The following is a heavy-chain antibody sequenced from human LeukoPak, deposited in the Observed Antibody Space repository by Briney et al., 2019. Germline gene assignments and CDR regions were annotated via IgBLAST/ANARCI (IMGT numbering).Heavy chain of an antibody. CDR3: ALSTATGRYFDY. Sequence: GGSLRLSCAASGFTFSDYYMSWIRQAPGKGLEWVSYISSSSSYTNYADSVKGRFTISRDNAKNSLYLQVNSLRAEDTAVYYCALSTATGRYFDYWGQGTLVTVCS. V-gene: IGHV3-11*03. CDR1: GFTFSDYY. J-gene: IGHJ4*02. CDR2: ISSSSSYT. D-gene: IGHD5-18*01.